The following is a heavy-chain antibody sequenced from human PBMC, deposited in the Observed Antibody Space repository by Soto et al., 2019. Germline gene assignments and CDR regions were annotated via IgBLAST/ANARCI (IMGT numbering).Heavy chain of an antibody. CDR2: IWYDGRNK. V-gene: IGHV3-30*02. CDR1: GFTFNTYG. J-gene: IGHJ3*02. D-gene: IGHD1-26*01. Sequence: PVGSLRLSCAASGFTFNTYGMHWVRQAPGKGLEWVAVIWYDGRNKYYGDAVKGRFTISRDTSKNAVYLEMNSLRPEDTAVYYCAKGLLAIVGTTLPRDAFNIWGQGTMVTVSS. CDR3: AKGLLAIVGTTLPRDAFNI.